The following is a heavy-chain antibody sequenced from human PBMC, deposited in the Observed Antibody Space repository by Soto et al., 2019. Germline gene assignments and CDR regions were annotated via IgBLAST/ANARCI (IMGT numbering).Heavy chain of an antibody. J-gene: IGHJ4*02. CDR1: GFTFINYW. V-gene: IGHV3-74*01. D-gene: IGHD1-26*01. Sequence: EVQLVESGGGLVQPGGSLRLSCAASGFTFINYWMHWVRQAPGKGLVWVARINSDESSTSYADSVKGRFTISRDNAKNTLYLQMNSLRAEDTAVYYCARDGPSGGYLVPSSYFDYWGQGTLVTVSS. CDR3: ARDGPSGGYLVPSSYFDY. CDR2: INSDESST.